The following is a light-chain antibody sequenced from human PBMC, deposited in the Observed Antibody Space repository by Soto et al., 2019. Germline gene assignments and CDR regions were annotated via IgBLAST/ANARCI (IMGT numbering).Light chain of an antibody. Sequence: QSALTQSASVSGSPGQSITISCTGTNNDVGSYNLVSWYQQHPGKAPKVMIYEGSKRPSGVSNRFSGSKSGNTASLTISGLQAEDESDYYCCSYAGSGTFVFGAGTKLTVL. J-gene: IGLJ1*01. CDR3: CSYAGSGTFV. CDR2: EGS. V-gene: IGLV2-23*01. CDR1: NNDVGSYNL.